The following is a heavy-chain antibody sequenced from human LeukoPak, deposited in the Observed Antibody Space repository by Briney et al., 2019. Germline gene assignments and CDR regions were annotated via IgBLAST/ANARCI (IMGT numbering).Heavy chain of an antibody. CDR3: ARAMVRGVIGAFDI. CDR2: IYYSGST. Sequence: TPSETLSLTCTVSGGSVSSGSYYWSWIRQPPGKGLEWIGYIYYSGSTNYNPSLKSRVTISVDTSKNQFSLKLSSVTAADTAVYYCARAMVRGVIGAFDIWGQGTMVTVSS. V-gene: IGHV4-61*01. D-gene: IGHD3-10*01. J-gene: IGHJ3*02. CDR1: GGSVSSGSYY.